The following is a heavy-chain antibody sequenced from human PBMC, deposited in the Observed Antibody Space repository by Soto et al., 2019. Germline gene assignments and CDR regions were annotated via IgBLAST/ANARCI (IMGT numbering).Heavy chain of an antibody. CDR3: ARAQYSSGWYGRYYYYGMDV. D-gene: IGHD6-13*01. J-gene: IGHJ6*02. CDR1: GYSFTSYW. Sequence: HGESLKISCKGSGYSFTSYWISWVRQMPGKGLEWMGRIDPSDSYTNYSPSFQGHVTISADKSISTAYLQWSSLKASDTAMYYCARAQYSSGWYGRYYYYGMDVWGQGTTVTVSS. V-gene: IGHV5-10-1*01. CDR2: IDPSDSYT.